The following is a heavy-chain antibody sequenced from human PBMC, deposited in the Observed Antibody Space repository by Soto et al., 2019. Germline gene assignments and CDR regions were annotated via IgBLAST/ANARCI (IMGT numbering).Heavy chain of an antibody. Sequence: SETLSLTCTVSGASISSGDYYWSWIRQPPGKGLGWIGYIYYTGNTVFNPSLKSRVSISVDTSKNQFSLKLDPVTVADTAVYYCSSLPDGYTSGLDYWGQGTLVTVSS. D-gene: IGHD5-12*01. CDR1: GASISSGDYY. V-gene: IGHV4-30-4*01. J-gene: IGHJ4*02. CDR3: SSLPDGYTSGLDY. CDR2: IYYTGNT.